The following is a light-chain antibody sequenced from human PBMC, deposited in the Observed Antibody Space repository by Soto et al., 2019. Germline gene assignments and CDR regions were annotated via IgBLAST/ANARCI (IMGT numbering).Light chain of an antibody. CDR1: QSVTST. V-gene: IGKV3-11*01. CDR2: DVS. Sequence: TQSPGTLSLSPGERATLSCRAVQSVTSTYMAWYQQKPGQAPRLLIYDVSNRATGIPARFSGSRSRTDFPLTIGSLAPEDFAVYYCQQRSNWPQITVGQGTRLEI. CDR3: QQRSNWPQIT. J-gene: IGKJ5*01.